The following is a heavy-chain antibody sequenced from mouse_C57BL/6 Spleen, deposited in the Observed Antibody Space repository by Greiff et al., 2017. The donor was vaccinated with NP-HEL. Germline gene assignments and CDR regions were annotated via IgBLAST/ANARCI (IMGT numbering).Heavy chain of an antibody. J-gene: IGHJ1*03. Sequence: QVQLQQSGAELVKPGASVKLSCKASGYTFTSYWMHWVKQRPGRGLEWIGRIDPNSGGTKYNEKFKSKATLTVDKPSSTAYMQLSSLTSEDSAVYYCARAEKNYYGSGGGWYFDVWGTGTTVTVSS. CDR1: GYTFTSYW. CDR3: ARAEKNYYGSGGGWYFDV. CDR2: IDPNSGGT. D-gene: IGHD1-1*01. V-gene: IGHV1-72*01.